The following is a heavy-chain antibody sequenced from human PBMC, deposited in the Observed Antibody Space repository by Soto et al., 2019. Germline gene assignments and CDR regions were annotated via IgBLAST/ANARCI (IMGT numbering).Heavy chain of an antibody. D-gene: IGHD5-18*01. Sequence: EVQLVESGGGLVKPGGSLRLSCAASGFTFSSYSMNWVRQAPGKGLEWVSYISSSGSTIYYADSVKGRFTISRDNAKNSLYLQMNSLRAEDTAVYYCARDRNPYGAMGTDNWFDPWGQGTLVTVSS. CDR2: ISSSGSTI. CDR3: ARDRNPYGAMGTDNWFDP. CDR1: GFTFSSYS. V-gene: IGHV3-21*05. J-gene: IGHJ5*02.